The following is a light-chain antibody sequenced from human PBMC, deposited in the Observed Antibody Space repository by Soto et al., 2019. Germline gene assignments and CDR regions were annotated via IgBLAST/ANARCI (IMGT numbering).Light chain of an antibody. CDR1: QGISNY. Sequence: DIQMTQSPSSLSASVGDRVTITCRASQGISNYLAWYQQKPGKVPELLIYAASTLQSGVPFRFSGSRSGTSFTLTISSLQPEDVSTYSCQEYNSAPFTFGPGTKVDIK. CDR2: AAS. V-gene: IGKV1-27*01. CDR3: QEYNSAPFT. J-gene: IGKJ3*01.